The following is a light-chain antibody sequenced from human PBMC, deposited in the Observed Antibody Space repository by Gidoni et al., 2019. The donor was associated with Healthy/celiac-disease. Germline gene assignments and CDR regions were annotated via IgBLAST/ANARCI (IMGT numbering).Light chain of an antibody. CDR1: QDISNY. J-gene: IGKJ1*01. CDR2: DAS. V-gene: IGKV1-33*01. Sequence: DIQMTQSPSSLSASAGDRVTITCQASQDISNYLNWYQQKPGKAPKLLIYDASNLETGVPSRFSGSGSETDFTFTISSLQPEDIATYYCQQYDNLPWTFGQGTKVEIK. CDR3: QQYDNLPWT.